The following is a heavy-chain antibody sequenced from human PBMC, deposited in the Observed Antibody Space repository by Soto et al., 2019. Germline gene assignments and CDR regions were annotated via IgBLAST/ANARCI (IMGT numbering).Heavy chain of an antibody. V-gene: IGHV1-8*01. Sequence: QVQLVQSGTEVKTSGASVKVSGKASGYSFTSYDINWLRQATGQGPEWMGWVNPNTGDTGLAQRFQARVTLTSDTSINTAYVEVSSLRPDDTAIYFCARAPRPAAIAVLDHWGQGTLVAVSS. J-gene: IGHJ4*02. CDR3: ARAPRPAAIAVLDH. D-gene: IGHD6-19*01. CDR1: GYSFTSYD. CDR2: VNPNTGDT.